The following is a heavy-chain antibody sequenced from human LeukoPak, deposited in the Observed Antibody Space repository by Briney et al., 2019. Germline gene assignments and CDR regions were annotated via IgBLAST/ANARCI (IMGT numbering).Heavy chain of an antibody. Sequence: PSETLSLTCAVYGGSFSGYYWSWIRQPPGKGLEWIGEINHSGSTNYNPSLKSRVTISVDTSKNQFSLKLSSVTAADTAVYYCARRPSIAARGWFDPWGQGTLVTVSS. D-gene: IGHD6-6*01. CDR2: INHSGST. CDR1: GGSFSGYY. V-gene: IGHV4-34*01. J-gene: IGHJ5*02. CDR3: ARRPSIAARGWFDP.